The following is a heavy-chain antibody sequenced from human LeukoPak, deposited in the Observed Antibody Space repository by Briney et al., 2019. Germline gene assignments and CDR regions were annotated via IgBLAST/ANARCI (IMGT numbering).Heavy chain of an antibody. Sequence: SETLSLTCAVYGESFSGYYWSWIRQPPGKGLEWIGEINHSGSTNYNPSLKSRVTISVDTSKNHFSLKLSSATAADMAVYYCARGGNYYDSSGSTSDFDYWGQGTLVTVSS. V-gene: IGHV4-34*01. CDR3: ARGGNYYDSSGSTSDFDY. D-gene: IGHD3-22*01. J-gene: IGHJ4*02. CDR2: INHSGST. CDR1: GESFSGYY.